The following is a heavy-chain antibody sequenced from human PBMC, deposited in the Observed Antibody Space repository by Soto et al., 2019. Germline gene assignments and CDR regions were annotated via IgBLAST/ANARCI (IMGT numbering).Heavy chain of an antibody. J-gene: IGHJ6*02. V-gene: IGHV3-33*01. CDR1: GFTFTSYG. CDR2: IWYDGSNK. Sequence: GGSLRLSCAASGFTFTSYGLHWVRQAPGKGLEWVAVIWYDGSNKYYADSVKGRFTISRDNSKNTLYLQMNSLRAEDTAVYYCARDSTQMDVWGQGTTVTVSS. CDR3: ARDSTQMDV.